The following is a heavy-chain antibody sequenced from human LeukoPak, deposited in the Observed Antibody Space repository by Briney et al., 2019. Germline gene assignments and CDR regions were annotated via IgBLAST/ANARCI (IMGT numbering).Heavy chain of an antibody. CDR3: ARVPATAISGYYFDY. CDR1: GYTFTNYG. Sequence: ASVKVSCKASGYTFTNYGITWVRQAPGQGLEWMGWISAYNGNTNYAQNLQDRVTMTTDTSTSTAYMELRSLRSDDTAVYYCARVPATAISGYYFDYWGQGTLVTVSS. CDR2: ISAYNGNT. J-gene: IGHJ4*02. V-gene: IGHV1-18*01. D-gene: IGHD2-2*02.